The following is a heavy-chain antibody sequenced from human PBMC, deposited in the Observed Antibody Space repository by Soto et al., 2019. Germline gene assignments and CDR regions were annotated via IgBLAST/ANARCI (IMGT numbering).Heavy chain of an antibody. V-gene: IGHV4-59*01. CDR3: ARRALDGGYFDY. D-gene: IGHD4-17*01. Sequence: QVQLQESGPGLVKPSETLSLTCTAPGGSMNNYYWTWIRQPPGKGLEWIGYMYYIGRTDYNPALKSRVTISVDTYKNQFSLKVSSVTAADTAVYYCARRALDGGYFDYWGQGTLVTVSS. J-gene: IGHJ4*02. CDR1: GGSMNNYY. CDR2: MYYIGRT.